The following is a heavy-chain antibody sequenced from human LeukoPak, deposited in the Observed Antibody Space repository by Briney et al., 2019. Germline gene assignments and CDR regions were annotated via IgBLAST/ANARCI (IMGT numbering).Heavy chain of an antibody. CDR1: GFTFSSYA. CDR2: ISGSGGST. CDR3: AKGGGYYDSSGYDNWFDP. V-gene: IGHV3-23*01. D-gene: IGHD3-22*01. Sequence: PGGSLRLSCAASGFTFSSYAMSWVRQAPGKGLEWVSAISGSGGSTYYADSVKGRFTISRDNSKNTLYLQMNSLRAEDTAVYYCAKGGGYYDSSGYDNWFDPWGQGTLVTVSS. J-gene: IGHJ5*02.